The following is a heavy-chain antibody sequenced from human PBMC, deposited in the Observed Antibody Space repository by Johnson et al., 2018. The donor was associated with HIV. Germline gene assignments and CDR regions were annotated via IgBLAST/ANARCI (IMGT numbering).Heavy chain of an antibody. V-gene: IGHV3-66*01. J-gene: IGHJ3*02. CDR1: GFTVSSNY. CDR2: IFSGGTT. Sequence: EVQLVESGGGLVQPGGSLRLSCAASGFTVSSNYMSWVRQAPGKGLEWVSVIFSGGTTYYADSVNGRFTISRDNSKNTLYLQMNSLRAEDTAVYYCAREAGTAFDIWGQGTMVTVSS. CDR3: AREAGTAFDI.